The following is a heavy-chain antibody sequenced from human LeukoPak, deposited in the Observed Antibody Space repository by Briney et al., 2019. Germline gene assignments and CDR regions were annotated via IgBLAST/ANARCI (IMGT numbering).Heavy chain of an antibody. D-gene: IGHD2-15*01. CDR2: INHSGST. V-gene: IGHV4-34*01. CDR3: ARALRLGYCSGGSCYGRYYYYYYMDV. Sequence: PSETLSLTCAVYGGSFSGYYWSWIRQPPGPGLEWIGEINHSGSTNYHPSLKSRVTISVDTSKNPFSLKLSSVTAADTAVYYCARALRLGYCSGGSCYGRYYYYYYMDVWGKGTTVTVSS. J-gene: IGHJ6*03. CDR1: GGSFSGYY.